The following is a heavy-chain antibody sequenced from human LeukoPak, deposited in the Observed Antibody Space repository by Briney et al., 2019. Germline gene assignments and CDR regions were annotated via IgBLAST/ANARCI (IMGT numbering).Heavy chain of an antibody. CDR2: IYYSGST. D-gene: IGHD2-15*01. Sequence: PSETLSLTCTVSGGSISSGDYYWSWIRQPPGKGLEWIGYIYYSGSTYYNPSLKSRVTISVDTSKNQFSLKLSSVTAADTAVYYCARGGKAALRFDLWGRGTLVTVSS. V-gene: IGHV4-30-4*01. CDR1: GGSISSGDYY. J-gene: IGHJ2*01. CDR3: ARGGKAALRFDL.